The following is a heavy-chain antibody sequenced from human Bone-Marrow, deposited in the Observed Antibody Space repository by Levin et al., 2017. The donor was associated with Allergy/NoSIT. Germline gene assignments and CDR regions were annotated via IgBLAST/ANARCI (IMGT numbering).Heavy chain of an antibody. CDR2: ISSSSSYI. J-gene: IGHJ4*02. Sequence: GESLKISCAASGFTFSSYSMNWVRQAPGKGLEWVSSISSSSSYIYYADSVKGRFTISRDNAKNSLYLQMNSLRAEDTAVYYCARDRGEWVSWELIFDYWGQGTLVTVSS. D-gene: IGHD1-26*01. V-gene: IGHV3-21*01. CDR1: GFTFSSYS. CDR3: ARDRGEWVSWELIFDY.